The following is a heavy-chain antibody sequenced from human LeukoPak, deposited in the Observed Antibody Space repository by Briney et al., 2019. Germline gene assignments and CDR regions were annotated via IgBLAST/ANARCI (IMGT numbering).Heavy chain of an antibody. CDR3: AKDVAVVVVAASLDY. D-gene: IGHD2-15*01. J-gene: IGHJ4*02. V-gene: IGHV3-23*01. Sequence: GGSLRLSCAASGFTFSSYAMSWVRQAPGKGLEWVSDISGSGGSTYYADSVKGRFTISRDNSKNTLYLQMNSLRAEDTAVYYCAKDVAVVVVAASLDYWGQGTLVTVSS. CDR2: ISGSGGST. CDR1: GFTFSSYA.